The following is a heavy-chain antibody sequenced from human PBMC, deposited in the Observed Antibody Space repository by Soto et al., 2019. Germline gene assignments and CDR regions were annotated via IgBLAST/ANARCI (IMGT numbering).Heavy chain of an antibody. CDR3: ARAGTYGSGSQFFDY. CDR2: IYSGDSDT. J-gene: IGHJ4*02. Sequence: GVSQKIPCKGSGGSFTSYWIGWVRQMPGKGLEWMGIIYSGDSDTRYSPSFQGQVTLSADKSISTAYLQWSSLKASDTAMYYCARAGTYGSGSQFFDYWRQGTLVTVSS. V-gene: IGHV5-51*01. D-gene: IGHD3-10*01. CDR1: GGSFTSYW.